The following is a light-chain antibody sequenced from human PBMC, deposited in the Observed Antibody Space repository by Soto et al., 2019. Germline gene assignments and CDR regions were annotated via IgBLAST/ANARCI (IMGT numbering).Light chain of an antibody. CDR1: QSVSRS. CDR3: QQYNNWPPFT. Sequence: EIVMTQSPATLSVSPGERVTLSCRASQSVSRSLAWYQQKPGQAPRLLIYGASTRATGIPARFSGSGSGTEFTFTISSLQSEDFAVYYCQQYNNWPPFTFGPGTKVDIK. J-gene: IGKJ3*01. CDR2: GAS. V-gene: IGKV3-15*01.